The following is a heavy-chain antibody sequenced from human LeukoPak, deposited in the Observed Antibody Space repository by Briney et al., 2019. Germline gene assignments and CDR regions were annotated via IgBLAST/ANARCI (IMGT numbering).Heavy chain of an antibody. J-gene: IGHJ6*03. CDR2: IYPGDSDT. V-gene: IGHV5-51*01. Sequence: GESLKISCKGSGYSFTSYWIGWVRQMPGKGLEWMGIIYPGDSDTRYSPSFQGQVTVSADKSISTAYLQWSSLKASDTAMYYCARHRGIAVAGNYYYMDVWGKGTTVTVSS. CDR3: ARHRGIAVAGNYYYMDV. CDR1: GYSFTSYW. D-gene: IGHD6-19*01.